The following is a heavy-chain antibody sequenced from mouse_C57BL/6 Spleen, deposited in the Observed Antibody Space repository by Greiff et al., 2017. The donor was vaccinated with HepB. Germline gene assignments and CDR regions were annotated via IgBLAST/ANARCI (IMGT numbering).Heavy chain of an antibody. CDR3: AREGGYYFDY. J-gene: IGHJ2*01. CDR2: ISYDGSN. V-gene: IGHV3-6*01. CDR1: GYSITSGYY. Sequence: EVKLVESGPGLVKPSQSLSLTCSGTGYSITSGYYWNWIRQFPGNKLEWMGYISYDGSNNYNPSLKNRISITRDTSKNQFFLKLNSVTTEDTATYYCAREGGYYFDYWGQGTTLTVSS.